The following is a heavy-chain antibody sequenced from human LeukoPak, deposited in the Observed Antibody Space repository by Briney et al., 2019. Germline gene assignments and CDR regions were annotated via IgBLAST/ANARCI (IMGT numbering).Heavy chain of an antibody. V-gene: IGHV4-59*01. CDR2: IYYSGST. CDR3: ARGPEYSYAISGDYYYYGMDV. CDR1: GGSISSYY. J-gene: IGHJ6*02. D-gene: IGHD5-18*01. Sequence: SETLSLTCTVSGGSISSYYWSWIRQPPGKGLEWIGYIYYSGSTNYNPSLKSRVTISVDTSKNQFSLKLSSVTAADTAVYYCARGPEYSYAISGDYYYYGMDVWGQGTTVTVSS.